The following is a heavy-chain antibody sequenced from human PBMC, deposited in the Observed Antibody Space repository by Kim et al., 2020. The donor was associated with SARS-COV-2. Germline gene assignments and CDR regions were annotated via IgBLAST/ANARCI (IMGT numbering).Heavy chain of an antibody. CDR2: IRSKTYGGTR. D-gene: IGHD5-18*01. CDR3: TRLSGYRFGPDFDY. Sequence: GGSLRLSCTTSGFTFGQYAVRWFRRTPGKGLQWVGFIRSKTYGGTRSYAASVEGRFTISRDDSKNITYLQMDTLKTEETGIYYCTRLSGYRFGPDFDYCGQGTQVTVSS. CDR1: GFTFGQYA. J-gene: IGHJ4*02. V-gene: IGHV3-49*03.